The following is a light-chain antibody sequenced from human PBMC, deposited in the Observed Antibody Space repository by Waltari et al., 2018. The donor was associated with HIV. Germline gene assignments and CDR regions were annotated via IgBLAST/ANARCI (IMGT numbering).Light chain of an antibody. V-gene: IGLV3-1*01. CDR3: QSYDNNNVL. J-gene: IGLJ2*01. CDR2: QDS. Sequence: SSELTQPPSVSVSPGETATITCSGDKLGETFTCWYQQKPGQSPVLVMYQDSKRPSGIPERFSGSNSGNTATLTISGTQAMDEADYYCQSYDNNNVLFGGGTKLTVL. CDR1: KLGETF.